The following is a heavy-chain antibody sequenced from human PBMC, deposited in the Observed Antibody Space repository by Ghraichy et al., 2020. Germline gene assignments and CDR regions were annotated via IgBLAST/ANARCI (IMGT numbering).Heavy chain of an antibody. CDR3: TQAVASYYYYGMDV. Sequence: GGSLRLSCAASGFTFSSYAMSWVRQAPGKGLEWVSAISGSGGSTYYADSVKGRFTISRDNSKNTLYLQMNSLRAEDTAVYYCTQAVASYYYYGMDVWGQGTTVTVSS. CDR2: ISGSGGST. CDR1: GFTFSSYA. J-gene: IGHJ6*02. D-gene: IGHD6-19*01. V-gene: IGHV3-23*01.